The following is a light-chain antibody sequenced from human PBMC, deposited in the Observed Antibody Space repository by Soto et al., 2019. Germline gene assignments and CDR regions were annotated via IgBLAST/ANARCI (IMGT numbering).Light chain of an antibody. Sequence: EIVMTQSPATLSLSPGERATLSCRASQSVSSGYFSWYQQKPGQAPRLLIYGASTRATAIPARFSGSGSGTDFTLTISSLQPEDFAVYYCQQDYNLPYTFGQGTKLEIK. J-gene: IGKJ2*01. CDR2: GAS. V-gene: IGKV3D-7*01. CDR3: QQDYNLPYT. CDR1: QSVSSGY.